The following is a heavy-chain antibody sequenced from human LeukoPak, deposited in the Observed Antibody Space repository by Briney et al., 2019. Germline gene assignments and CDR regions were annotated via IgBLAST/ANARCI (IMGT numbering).Heavy chain of an antibody. J-gene: IGHJ6*03. D-gene: IGHD2-2*02. CDR3: ARTGYCSSTSCYTASRPYYYYYMDV. CDR2: IYYSGST. V-gene: IGHV4-61*03. CDR1: GGSISSGDYY. Sequence: PSETLSLTCTVSGGSISSGDYYWSWIRQPPGKGLEWIGYIYYSGSTNYNPSLKSRVTISLDTSKNHFSLKLSSVTAADTAVYYCARTGYCSSTSCYTASRPYYYYYMDVWGKGTTVSVSS.